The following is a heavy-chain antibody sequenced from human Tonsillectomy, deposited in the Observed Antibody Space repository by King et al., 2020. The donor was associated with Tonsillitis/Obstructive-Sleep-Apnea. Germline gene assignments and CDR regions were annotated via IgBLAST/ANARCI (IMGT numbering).Heavy chain of an antibody. CDR1: GGSISSYY. J-gene: IGHJ6*03. CDR3: ARPTNYYYYMDV. V-gene: IGHV4-59*08. CDR2: IYYSGST. Sequence: LQLQESGPGLVKPSETLSLTCTVSGGSISSYYWSWIRQPPGKGLEWIGYIYYSGSTNYNPSLKSRVTISVDTSKNQFSLKLSSVTAADTALYYCARPTNYYYYMDVWGKGTTVTVSS.